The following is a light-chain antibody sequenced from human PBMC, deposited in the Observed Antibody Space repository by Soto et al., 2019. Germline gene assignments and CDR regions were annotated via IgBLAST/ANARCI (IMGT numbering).Light chain of an antibody. CDR3: NQCGSAPLYT. CDR2: GAS. J-gene: IGKJ3*01. Sequence: EIVLTQSPGTLSLSPGERATLSCRASQSVSSSSLAWYQQKPGQAPRLLIYGASSSATGIPDTFSGSGSGADFTHTIISLEPEDFAVYYCNQCGSAPLYTFGHRTKGDIK. V-gene: IGKV3-20*01. CDR1: QSVSSSS.